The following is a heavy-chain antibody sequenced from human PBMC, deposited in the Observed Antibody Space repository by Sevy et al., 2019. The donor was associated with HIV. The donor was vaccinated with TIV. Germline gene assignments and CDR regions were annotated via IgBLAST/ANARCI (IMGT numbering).Heavy chain of an antibody. CDR1: GFTFSSYG. CDR3: AKPGGEGNFDY. CDR2: ISYDGSNK. J-gene: IGHJ4*02. V-gene: IGHV3-30*18. Sequence: GGSLRLSCAASGFTFSSYGMHWVRQAPGKGLEWVAVISYDGSNKYYADSVKGRFTISRDNSKNTLYLEMNSLRAEDTAVYYWAKPGGEGNFDYWGQGTLVTVSS. D-gene: IGHD3-16*01.